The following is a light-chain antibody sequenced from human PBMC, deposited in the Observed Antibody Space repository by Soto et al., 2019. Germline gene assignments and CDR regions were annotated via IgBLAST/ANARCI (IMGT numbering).Light chain of an antibody. CDR1: QSVSSSH. J-gene: IGKJ5*01. CDR2: GAS. V-gene: IGKV3-20*01. Sequence: EIVLTQSPGTLSLSPGERATLSCRASQSVSSSHLAWYQQKPGQAPRLLIFGASSRATGIPERFSGSGSGTDFTLTVSRLEPEDFAVYYCQQSTTSGITFGQGTRLEIK. CDR3: QQSTTSGIT.